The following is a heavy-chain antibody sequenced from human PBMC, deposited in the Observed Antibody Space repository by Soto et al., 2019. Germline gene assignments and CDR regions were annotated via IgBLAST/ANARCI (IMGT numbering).Heavy chain of an antibody. CDR3: ERNPNEYSSSSFFDY. V-gene: IGHV4-59*01. CDR2: IYYSGST. Sequence: SETLSLTCTVSGGSISSYYWSWIRQPPGKGLEWIGYIYYSGSTNYNPSLKSRVTISVDTSKNQFSLKLSSVTAEETAVYYCERNPNEYSSSSFFDYWGQGTLVTVSS. J-gene: IGHJ4*02. CDR1: GGSISSYY. D-gene: IGHD6-6*01.